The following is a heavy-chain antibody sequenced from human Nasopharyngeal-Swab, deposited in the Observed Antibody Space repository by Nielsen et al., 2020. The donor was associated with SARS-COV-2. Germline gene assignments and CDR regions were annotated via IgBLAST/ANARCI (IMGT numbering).Heavy chain of an antibody. J-gene: IGHJ4*02. Sequence: WIRQPPGKGLEWIGEIYNSGRTNYNTSLKSRVTISVDKSKNQFSLKLSSVTAADTAVYYCASQIAARFDYWGQGTLVTVSS. V-gene: IGHV4-4*02. CDR3: ASQIAARFDY. CDR2: IYNSGRT. D-gene: IGHD6-6*01.